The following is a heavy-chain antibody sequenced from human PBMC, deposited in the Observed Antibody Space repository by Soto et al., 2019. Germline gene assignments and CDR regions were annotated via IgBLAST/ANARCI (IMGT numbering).Heavy chain of an antibody. CDR2: ISYDGGHM. CDR3: VKDSRWRVSFDH. Sequence: QVQLVESGGGGVQPGRSLRLTCAASGFAFKSYGMHWVRQAPGRGLEWVAAISYDGGHMYYGDSVKGRFTISRDNSKNTLYLKMTSLRREDTAVYHCVKDSRWRVSFDHWGQGTLVTVSS. CDR1: GFAFKSYG. V-gene: IGHV3-30*18. D-gene: IGHD6-19*01. J-gene: IGHJ4*02.